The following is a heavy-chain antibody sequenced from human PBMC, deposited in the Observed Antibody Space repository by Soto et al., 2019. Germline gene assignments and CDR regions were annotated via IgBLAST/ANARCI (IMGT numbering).Heavy chain of an antibody. CDR2: IGSETDGEST. CDR3: ITDLSFSVGGRLY. Sequence: DVQLVESGGGLVKPGGSLRLSCAASGFTFGNAWMTWVRQAPGRGLEWVGRIGSETDGESTDYAAPVKGRFTISRDNSRHILYLQMNNLKTEDTAVYYCITDLSFSVGGRLYWGQGTLVTVSS. J-gene: IGHJ4*02. CDR1: GFTFGNAW. D-gene: IGHD3-3*02. V-gene: IGHV3-15*04.